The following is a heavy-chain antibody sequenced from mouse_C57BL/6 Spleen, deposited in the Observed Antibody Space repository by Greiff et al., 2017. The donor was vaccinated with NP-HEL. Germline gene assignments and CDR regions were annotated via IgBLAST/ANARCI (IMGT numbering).Heavy chain of an antibody. CDR1: GFTFNTYA. CDR2: IRSKSSNYAT. Sequence: EVQLVESGGGLVQPKGSLKLSCAASGFTFNTYAMHWVRQAPGKGLEWVARIRSKSSNYATYYADSVKDRFTISRDDSQSMLYLQMNNLKTDVTAIYYCVRDGGSTECYAVDYWGQGTSANVAS. D-gene: IGHD1-1*01. CDR3: VRDGGSTECYAVDY. J-gene: IGHJ4*01. V-gene: IGHV10-3*01.